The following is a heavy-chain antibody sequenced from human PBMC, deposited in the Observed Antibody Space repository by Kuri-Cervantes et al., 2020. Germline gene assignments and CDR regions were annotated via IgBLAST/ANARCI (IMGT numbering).Heavy chain of an antibody. J-gene: IGHJ5*02. Sequence: ESLKISCAVYGGSFSGYYWSWIRQPPGKGLEWIGSIYYSGSTYYNPSLKSRVTISVDTSKNQFSLKLSSVTAADTAVYYCASLFGELLYGWFDPWGQGTLVTVSS. CDR2: IYYSGST. CDR1: GGSFSGYY. CDR3: ASLFGELLYGWFDP. D-gene: IGHD3-10*02. V-gene: IGHV4-34*01.